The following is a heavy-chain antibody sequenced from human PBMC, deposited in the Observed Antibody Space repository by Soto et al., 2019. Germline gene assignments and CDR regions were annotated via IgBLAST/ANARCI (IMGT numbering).Heavy chain of an antibody. V-gene: IGHV1-69*13. J-gene: IGHJ6*02. CDR2: IIPIFGTA. Sequence: ASVKVSCKASGGTFSSYAISWVRQAPGQGLEWMGGIIPIFGTANYAQKFQGRVTITADESTSTAYMELSSLRSEDTAVYYCARGWDIVVVPAAAAYYYYYGMDVWG. CDR1: GGTFSSYA. D-gene: IGHD2-2*01. CDR3: ARGWDIVVVPAAAAYYYYYGMDV.